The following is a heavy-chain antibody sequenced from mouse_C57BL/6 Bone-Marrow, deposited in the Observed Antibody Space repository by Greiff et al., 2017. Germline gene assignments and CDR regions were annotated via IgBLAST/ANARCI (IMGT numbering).Heavy chain of an antibody. D-gene: IGHD2-4*01. J-gene: IGHJ4*01. V-gene: IGHV1-59*01. CDR1: GYTFTSYW. CDR2: IDPSDSYT. Sequence: QVQLQQPGAELVRPGPSVKLSCKASGYTFTSYWMHWVKQRPGQGLEWIGVIDPSDSYTNYNQKFKGKATLTVDTSSSTAYMQLSSLTSEDSAVYYGASWVYYDYDGYAMDYWGQGTSVTVSS. CDR3: ASWVYYDYDGYAMDY.